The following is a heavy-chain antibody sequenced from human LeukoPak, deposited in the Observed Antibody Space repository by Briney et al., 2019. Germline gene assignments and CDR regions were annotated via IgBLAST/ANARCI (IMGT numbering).Heavy chain of an antibody. CDR3: ARHQNTALVTAVLDY. Sequence: SETLSLTCTVSGGSISSSSCFWGWIRQPPGKGLEWIGNIYYRGDTYYNPSLKSRVTMSVGTSKNQFSLKLSSVTAADTAVYYCARHQNTALVTAVLDYWGQGTLVTVSS. D-gene: IGHD5-18*01. CDR1: GGSISSSSCF. J-gene: IGHJ4*02. CDR2: IYYRGDT. V-gene: IGHV4-39*01.